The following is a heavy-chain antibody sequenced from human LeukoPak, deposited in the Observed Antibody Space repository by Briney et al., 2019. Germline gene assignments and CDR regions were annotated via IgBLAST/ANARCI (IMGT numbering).Heavy chain of an antibody. CDR1: GGSISSGDYY. D-gene: IGHD2-2*01. V-gene: IGHV4-30-4*01. CDR3: ARDPNCSSTSCYGY. Sequence: SQTLSLTCTVSGGSISSGDYYWSWIRQPLGKGLEWIGYIYYSGSTYYNPSLKSRVTISVDTSKNQFSLKLSSVTAADTAVYYCARDPNCSSTSCYGYWGQGTLVTVSS. J-gene: IGHJ4*02. CDR2: IYYSGST.